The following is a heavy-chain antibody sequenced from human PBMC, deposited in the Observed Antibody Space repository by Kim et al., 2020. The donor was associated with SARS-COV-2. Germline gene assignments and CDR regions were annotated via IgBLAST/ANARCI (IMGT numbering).Heavy chain of an antibody. Sequence: SETLSLTCTVSGDSITRTTYYWGWIRQPPGKGLEWIGRINYSGSTSYDPSLKSRVTISVDTSKNQFSMRLPSVTAADTAVYYCTHRDILTGYFGYWGQGTLVTVSS. D-gene: IGHD3-9*01. V-gene: IGHV4-39*07. CDR2: INYSGST. J-gene: IGHJ4*02. CDR1: GDSITRTTYY. CDR3: THRDILTGYFGY.